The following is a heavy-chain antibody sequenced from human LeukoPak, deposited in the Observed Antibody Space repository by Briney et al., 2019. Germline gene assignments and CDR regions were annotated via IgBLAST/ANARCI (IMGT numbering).Heavy chain of an antibody. Sequence: SETLSLTCTVSGGSMTSYYWSWIRQPPGKGLEWIGYIYFSGSTNYNPSLKSRVTISLDMSKNKFSLKLSSVIAADTAVYYCARGDYGDHAGYWGQGTLVTVSS. V-gene: IGHV4-59*01. CDR1: GGSMTSYY. CDR3: ARGDYGDHAGY. CDR2: IYFSGST. D-gene: IGHD4-17*01. J-gene: IGHJ4*02.